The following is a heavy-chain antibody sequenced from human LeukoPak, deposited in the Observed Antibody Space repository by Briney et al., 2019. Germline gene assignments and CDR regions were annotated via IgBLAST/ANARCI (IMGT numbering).Heavy chain of an antibody. J-gene: IGHJ4*02. CDR1: GGSISSLTYY. D-gene: IGHD6-19*01. V-gene: IGHV4-39*01. CDR2: IHYSGTT. Sequence: SETLSLTCTVSGGSISSLTYYWGWIRQPPGKGLEWIASIHYSGTTYYSPSLKSRVAISVDRSNNRFSLRLSSVTAADTAVYFCTGYSSGWSSGGGYWGQGTLVTVSS. CDR3: TGYSSGWSSGGGY.